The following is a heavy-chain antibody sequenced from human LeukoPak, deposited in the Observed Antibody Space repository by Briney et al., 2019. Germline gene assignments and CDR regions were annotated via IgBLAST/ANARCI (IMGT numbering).Heavy chain of an antibody. V-gene: IGHV3-74*01. Sequence: AGGSLRLSCAASGFTFSSHWVHWVRQAPGKGLVWVSHINNDGRSTRYADSVKGRFTISRDTAKNTVYLQMNSLRVEDTAVYYCARDSNTDWYFDLWGRGTLVTVSS. J-gene: IGHJ2*01. D-gene: IGHD2-8*02. CDR3: ARDSNTDWYFDL. CDR1: GFTFSSHW. CDR2: INNDGRST.